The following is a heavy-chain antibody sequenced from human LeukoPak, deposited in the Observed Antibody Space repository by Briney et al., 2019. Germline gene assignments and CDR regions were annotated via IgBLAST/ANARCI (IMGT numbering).Heavy chain of an antibody. CDR3: AKDSDFWSGYLDY. CDR2: ISGSGGST. V-gene: IGHV3-23*01. D-gene: IGHD3-3*01. J-gene: IGHJ4*02. Sequence: GGSLRLSCAAAGFTFSSYAMSWVRQAPGKGLEWVSAISGSGGSTYYADSVKGRFTISRDNSKNTLYLQMNSLRAEDTAVYYCAKDSDFWSGYLDYWGQGTLVTVSS. CDR1: GFTFSSYA.